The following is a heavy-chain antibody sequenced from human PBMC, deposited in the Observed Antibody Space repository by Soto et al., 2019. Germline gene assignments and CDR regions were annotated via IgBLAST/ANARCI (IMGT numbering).Heavy chain of an antibody. CDR2: IYYSGST. CDR1: GGSISSGDYY. D-gene: IGHD5-12*01. Sequence: QVQLQESGPGLVKPSQTLSLTCTVSGGSISSGDYYWSWIRQPPGKSLEWIGYIYYSGSTYYNPSLKIRVTISVDTSKNQSSLKLSSVTAADTAVYYCARADIVATIGRKLQGGFDYWGQGTLVTVSS. V-gene: IGHV4-30-4*01. J-gene: IGHJ4*02. CDR3: ARADIVATIGRKLQGGFDY.